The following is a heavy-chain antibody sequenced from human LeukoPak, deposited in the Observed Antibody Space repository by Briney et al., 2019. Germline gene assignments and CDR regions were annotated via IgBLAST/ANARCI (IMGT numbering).Heavy chain of an antibody. CDR2: IIPIFGTA. CDR3: ARGIGELPFDY. D-gene: IGHD1-26*01. J-gene: IGHJ4*02. CDR1: GGTFSSYA. V-gene: IGHV1-69*13. Sequence: WASVKVSCKASGGTFSSYAISWVRQAPGQGLEWMGGIIPIFGTANYAQKFQGRVTITADESTSTAYMELSSLRSEDTAVYYCARGIGELPFDYWGQGTPVTVSS.